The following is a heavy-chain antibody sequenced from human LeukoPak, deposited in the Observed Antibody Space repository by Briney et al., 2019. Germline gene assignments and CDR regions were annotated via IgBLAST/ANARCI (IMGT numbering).Heavy chain of an antibody. Sequence: GGSLRLSCAVSGFSFSNYVMNWVRQAPGKGLEWVAAISYDGSNKYYADSVKGRFAISRDNSKKTLYLQMNSLRAEDTAVYYCAKVVWLDDAFDIWGQGTMVTVSS. V-gene: IGHV3-30*18. J-gene: IGHJ3*02. CDR2: ISYDGSNK. CDR3: AKVVWLDDAFDI. D-gene: IGHD6-19*01. CDR1: GFSFSNYV.